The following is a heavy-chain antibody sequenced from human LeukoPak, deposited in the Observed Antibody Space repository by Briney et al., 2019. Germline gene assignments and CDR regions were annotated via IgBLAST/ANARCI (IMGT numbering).Heavy chain of an antibody. J-gene: IGHJ5*01. CDR3: ARSRDDYNFYWFDS. D-gene: IGHD5-24*01. Sequence: SETLSLTCSIPGGAITSHYWTWIRQPPGKGLEWIGHFYNSGGAKYNSSLKSRVAISVDTSKNQFFLSLSSLTAADTAVYYCARSRDDYNFYWFDSWGQGTRVTVSS. V-gene: IGHV4-4*07. CDR1: GGAITSHY. CDR2: FYNSGGA.